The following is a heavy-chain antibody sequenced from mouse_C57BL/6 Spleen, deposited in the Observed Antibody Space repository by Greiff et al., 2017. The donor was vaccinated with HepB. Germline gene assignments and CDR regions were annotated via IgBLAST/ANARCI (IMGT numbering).Heavy chain of an antibody. Sequence: EVKLVESGGGLVQPKGSLKLSCAASGFSFNTYAMNWVRQAPGKGLEWVARIRSKSNNYATYYADSVKDRFTISRDDSESMLYLQMNNLKTEDTAMYYCVRQGGWLDYWGQGTTLTVSS. J-gene: IGHJ2*01. CDR2: IRSKSNNYAT. V-gene: IGHV10-1*01. D-gene: IGHD2-3*01. CDR3: VRQGGWLDY. CDR1: GFSFNTYA.